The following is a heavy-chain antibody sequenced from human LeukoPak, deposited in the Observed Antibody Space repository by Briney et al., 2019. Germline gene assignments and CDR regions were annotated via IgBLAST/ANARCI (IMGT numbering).Heavy chain of an antibody. CDR2: IRHSGST. D-gene: IGHD2-2*02. Sequence: SGTLSLTCAVSGDSISDSDWWTWVRQPPGKGLEWIGEIRHSGSTNYSPSLKSRVTISIDKSKNQLSLKLSSVTAADTAVYYCARGACGSNSCNNLYFDYWGQGTLVTVSS. J-gene: IGHJ4*02. CDR3: ARGACGSNSCNNLYFDY. V-gene: IGHV4-4*02. CDR1: GDSISDSDW.